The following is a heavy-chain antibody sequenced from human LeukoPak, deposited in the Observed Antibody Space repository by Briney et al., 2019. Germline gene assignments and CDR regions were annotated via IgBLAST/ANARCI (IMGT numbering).Heavy chain of an antibody. J-gene: IGHJ6*02. CDR2: IYHSGST. V-gene: IGHV4-4*02. Sequence: SQTLSLTCAVSGGSISSSNWWSWVRQPPGKGLEWIGEIYHSGSTNYNPSLKSRVTISVDKSKNQFSLKLSSVTAADTAVYYCASLRSVSSRYGMDVWGQGTTVTASS. CDR1: GGSISSSNW. D-gene: IGHD3-3*01. CDR3: ASLRSVSSRYGMDV.